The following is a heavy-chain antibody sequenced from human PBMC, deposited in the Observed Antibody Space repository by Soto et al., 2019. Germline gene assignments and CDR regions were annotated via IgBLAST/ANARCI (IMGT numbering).Heavy chain of an antibody. CDR3: AREDRDRETGLVPAAIDGMDV. Sequence: QVQLVQSGAEVKKPGSSVKVSCKASGGTFSRYSITGVRQAPGHGLEWIGRIIPIFGIASYAQKFQGRVRITADESTSTAYMELSSLRSDDTAVYYCAREDRDRETGLVPAAIDGMDVWGQGTTVTVSS. J-gene: IGHJ6*02. D-gene: IGHD2-2*01. CDR2: IIPIFGIA. V-gene: IGHV1-69*08. CDR1: GGTFSRYS.